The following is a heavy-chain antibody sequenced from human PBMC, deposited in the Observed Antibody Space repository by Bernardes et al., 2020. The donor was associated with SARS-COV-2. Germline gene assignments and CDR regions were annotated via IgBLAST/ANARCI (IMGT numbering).Heavy chain of an antibody. D-gene: IGHD3-10*01. V-gene: IGHV3-74*01. Sequence: GGSLRLSCAASGFSFSSHWMHWVRQGPGKGLVWVSRINSDGSSTGYADSVKGRFTISRDNARNTLYLQMNSLRAEDTAVYYCTRDFDDASGFWGQGTLVTVSS. CDR3: TRDFDDASGF. J-gene: IGHJ4*02. CDR1: GFSFSSHW. CDR2: INSDGSST.